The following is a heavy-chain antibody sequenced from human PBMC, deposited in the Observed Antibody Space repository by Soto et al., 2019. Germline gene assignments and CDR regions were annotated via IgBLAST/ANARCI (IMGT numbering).Heavy chain of an antibody. CDR3: ARVFPWNDYVWGSYRSDAFDI. CDR2: IYHSGST. Sequence: SETLSLTCAVSGGSISSSNWWSWVRQPPGKGLEWIGEIYHSGSTNYNPSLKGRVTISVDKSKNQFSLKLGSVTAADTAVYYCARVFPWNDYVWGSYRSDAFDIWGQGTMVTVSS. D-gene: IGHD3-16*02. V-gene: IGHV4-4*02. J-gene: IGHJ3*02. CDR1: GGSISSSNW.